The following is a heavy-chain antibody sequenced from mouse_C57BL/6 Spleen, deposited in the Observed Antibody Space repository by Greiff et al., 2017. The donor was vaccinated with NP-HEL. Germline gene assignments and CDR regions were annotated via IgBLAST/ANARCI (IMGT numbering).Heavy chain of an antibody. Sequence: EVKLMESGGGLVKPGGSLKLSCAASGFTFSSYAMSWVRQTPEKRLEWVATISDGGSYTYYPDNVKGRFTISRDNAKNNLYLQMRHLKSEDTAMYYCARRGGMGAMDYWGQGTSVTVSS. CDR2: ISDGGSYT. CDR1: GFTFSSYA. V-gene: IGHV5-4*03. CDR3: ARRGGMGAMDY. D-gene: IGHD1-1*02. J-gene: IGHJ4*01.